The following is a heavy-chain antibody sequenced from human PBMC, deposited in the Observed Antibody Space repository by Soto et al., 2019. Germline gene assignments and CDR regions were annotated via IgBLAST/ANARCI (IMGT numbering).Heavy chain of an antibody. CDR2: LNDRGDTT. V-gene: IGHV3-23*01. J-gene: IGHJ4*02. CDR3: AKDATRTNGWYHFDY. Sequence: EVQLLESGGGLVQPGGSLRLSCAASGFTFSYFAMGWVRQAPGKGLERVSALNDRGDTTYYTDSVKGRYTISRDNSKNTLYLQMNSLRAEDTAVYYCAKDATRTNGWYHFDYWGQGALVTVSS. CDR1: GFTFSYFA. D-gene: IGHD6-19*01.